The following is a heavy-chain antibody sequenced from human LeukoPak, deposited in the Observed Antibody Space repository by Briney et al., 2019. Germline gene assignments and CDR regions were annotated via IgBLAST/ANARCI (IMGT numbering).Heavy chain of an antibody. CDR2: ISGSGGST. CDR3: AKIGFLEWLYRFDP. CDR1: GFTFSSYA. V-gene: IGHV3-23*01. Sequence: GGSLRLSCAASGFTFSSYAMSGVRQAPGKGLEWVSAISGSGGSTYYADSVKGRFTISRDNSKNTLYLQMNSRRAEDTAVHYCAKIGFLEWLYRFDPWSQETLVTVSS. D-gene: IGHD3-3*01. J-gene: IGHJ5*02.